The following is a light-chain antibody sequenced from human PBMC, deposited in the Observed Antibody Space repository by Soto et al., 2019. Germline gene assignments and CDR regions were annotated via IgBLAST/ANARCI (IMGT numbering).Light chain of an antibody. CDR1: QILLHITLETF. V-gene: IGKV2D-29*02. CDR3: MQSTQLPPT. J-gene: IGKJ5*01. CDR2: EVS. Sequence: DVVMTQTPLSLSVAPGQPSSISCESIQILLHITLETFLFRYLQKPGQSPQLLIYEVSTRVSGVPDRFSGSGSGTDFTLEISRVETDDVGIYYCMQSTQLPPTFGQGTRLEI.